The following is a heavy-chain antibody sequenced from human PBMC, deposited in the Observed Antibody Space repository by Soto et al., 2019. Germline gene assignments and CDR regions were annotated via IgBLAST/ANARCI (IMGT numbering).Heavy chain of an antibody. CDR3: ARGNDFWSRIDY. CDR1: GYTFTGYY. V-gene: IGHV1-2*04. J-gene: IGHJ4*02. Sequence: ASVKVSCKASGYTFTGYYMHWVRQAPGQGLEWMGWINPNSGGTNYAQKFQGWVTMTRDTSISTAYMELSRLRSDDTAVYYCARGNDFWSRIDYWGQGTLVTVSS. CDR2: INPNSGGT. D-gene: IGHD3-3*01.